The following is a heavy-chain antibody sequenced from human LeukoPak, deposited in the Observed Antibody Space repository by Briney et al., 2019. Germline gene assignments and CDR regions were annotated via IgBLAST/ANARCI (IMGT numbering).Heavy chain of an antibody. Sequence: GGSLRLSCAASGFTFSSYAMSWVRQAPGKGLEWVSAISGSGGSTYYADSVKGRFTISRDNSKNTLYLQMNSLRAEDTAVYYCAKDHGMITFGGVIVPEYYFDYWGQGTLVSVSS. V-gene: IGHV3-23*01. J-gene: IGHJ4*02. CDR1: GFTFSSYA. CDR2: ISGSGGST. D-gene: IGHD3-16*02. CDR3: AKDHGMITFGGVIVPEYYFDY.